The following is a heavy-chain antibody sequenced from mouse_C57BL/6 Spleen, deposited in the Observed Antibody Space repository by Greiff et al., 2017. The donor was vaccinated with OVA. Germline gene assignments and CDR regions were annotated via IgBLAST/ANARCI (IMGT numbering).Heavy chain of an antibody. CDR1: GYTFTSYW. CDR2: IYPSDSET. J-gene: IGHJ2*01. CDR3: ARSVFTTVVATDY. D-gene: IGHD1-1*01. V-gene: IGHV1-61*01. Sequence: QVQLKQPGAELVRPGSSVKLSCKASGYTFTSYWMDWVKQRPGQGLEWIGNIYPSDSETHYNQKFKDKATLTVDKSSSTAYMQLSSLTSEDSAVYYCARSVFTTVVATDYWGQGTTLTVSS.